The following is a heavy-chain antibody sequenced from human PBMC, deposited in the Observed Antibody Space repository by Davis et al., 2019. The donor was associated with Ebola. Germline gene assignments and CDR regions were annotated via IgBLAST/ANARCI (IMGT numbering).Heavy chain of an antibody. CDR3: ARRLGVSMDTRHDY. CDR2: ISAYNGNT. Sequence: AASVKVSCKASGYTFTSYGISWVRQAPGRGLEWMGWISAYNGNTNYAQKLQGRVTMTEDTSTDTAYMELSSLRSEDTAVYYCARRLGVSMDTRHDYWGQGTLVTVSS. J-gene: IGHJ4*02. V-gene: IGHV1-18*04. D-gene: IGHD5-18*01. CDR1: GYTFTSYG.